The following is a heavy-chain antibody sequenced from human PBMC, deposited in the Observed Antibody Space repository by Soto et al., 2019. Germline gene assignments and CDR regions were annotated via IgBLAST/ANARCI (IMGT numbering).Heavy chain of an antibody. CDR2: ISYDGSNK. V-gene: IGHV3-30-3*01. J-gene: IGHJ6*02. D-gene: IGHD1-26*01. CDR1: GFTFSSYA. Sequence: GGSLRLSCAASGFTFSSYAMHWVRQAPGKGLEWVAFISYDGSNKYYADSVQGRFTISRDNSKNTLYLQMNSLRAEDTAVYYCARSRGAHADYYYGMDVWGQGTTVTVSS. CDR3: ARSRGAHADYYYGMDV.